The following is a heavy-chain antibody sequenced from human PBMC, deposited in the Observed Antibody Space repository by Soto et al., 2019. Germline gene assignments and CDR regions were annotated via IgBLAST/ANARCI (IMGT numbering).Heavy chain of an antibody. V-gene: IGHV4-61*08. CDR1: SGSVNSGDYY. Sequence: SETLSLTCTVSSGSVNSGDYYWSWIRQPPGKGLEWIGYIYYSSTNYNPSLKSRVTISVDTSKNQFSLKLSSVTAADTAVYYCARATRGAGWFDPWGQGTLVTSPQ. CDR2: IYYSST. J-gene: IGHJ5*02. D-gene: IGHD6-19*01. CDR3: ARATRGAGWFDP.